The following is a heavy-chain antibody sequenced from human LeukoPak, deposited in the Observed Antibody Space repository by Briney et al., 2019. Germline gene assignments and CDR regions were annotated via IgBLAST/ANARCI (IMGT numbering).Heavy chain of an antibody. Sequence: SETLSLTCTVSGGSISSGSYYWSWIRQPAGKGLEWIGRIYISGRTTYNPSLKSRVTISADTSKNQFSLKLISVTAADTAVYYCARGYWFYFDYWGQGTLVTVSS. D-gene: IGHD2-8*02. CDR2: IYISGRT. CDR1: GGSISSGSYY. J-gene: IGHJ4*02. V-gene: IGHV4-61*02. CDR3: ARGYWFYFDY.